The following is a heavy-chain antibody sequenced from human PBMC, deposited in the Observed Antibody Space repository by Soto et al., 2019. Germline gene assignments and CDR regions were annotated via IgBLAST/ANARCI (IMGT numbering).Heavy chain of an antibody. V-gene: IGHV3-30-3*01. CDR2: ISYDGSNK. Sequence: GGSLRLSCAASGFTFSSYAMHWVRQAPGKGLEWVAVISYDGSNKYYADSVKGRFTISRDNSKNTLYLQMNSLRAEDTAVYYCARDYYGSGSYYVYYYYGMDVWGQGTTVTVSS. CDR3: ARDYYGSGSYYVYYYYGMDV. CDR1: GFTFSSYA. J-gene: IGHJ6*02. D-gene: IGHD3-10*01.